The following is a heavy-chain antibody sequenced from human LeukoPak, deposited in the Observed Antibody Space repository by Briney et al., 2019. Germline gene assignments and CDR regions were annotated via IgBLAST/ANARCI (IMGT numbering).Heavy chain of an antibody. V-gene: IGHV3-64*01. CDR1: GFIFSNYA. J-gene: IGHJ6*03. CDR2: ISNNGITT. CDR3: AREGTDLYYINV. Sequence: PGGSLRLSCAASGFIFSNYAMHWVRQAPGKGLEYVSAISNNGITTYYANSVKGRFTISRDNSKNTLFLQMGSLRVEDMAVYYCAREGTDLYYINVWGKGTTVTVSS. D-gene: IGHD3/OR15-3a*01.